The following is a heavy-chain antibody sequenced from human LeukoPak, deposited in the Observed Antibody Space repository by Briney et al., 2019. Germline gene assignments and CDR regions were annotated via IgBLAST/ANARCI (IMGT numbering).Heavy chain of an antibody. CDR2: ISYDGRKK. J-gene: IGHJ3*02. CDR3: ARGDSSGYLAFDI. D-gene: IGHD3-22*01. V-gene: IGHV3-30*14. Sequence: GGSLRLSCAASGFTFSSYAMHWVRQAPGKGLEWVAVISYDGRKKYHADSVKGRFTISRDNSKNTLYLQMNSLRAEDTAVYYCARGDSSGYLAFDIWGQGTMVTVSS. CDR1: GFTFSSYA.